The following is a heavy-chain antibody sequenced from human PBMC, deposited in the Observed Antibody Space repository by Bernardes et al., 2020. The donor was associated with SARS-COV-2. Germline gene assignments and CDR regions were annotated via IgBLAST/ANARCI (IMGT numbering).Heavy chain of an antibody. V-gene: IGHV3-30-3*01. CDR3: AREWEDYTSSLFDY. CDR1: GFTFSNYA. Sequence: GGSLSLSCAASGFTFSNYAMHWVRRAPGKGLEWLAIISYDGTTKYNADAVKGRFTISRDNSKNTLFLQMNSLTTEDTAFYYCAREWEDYTSSLFDYWGQGTLVTVSS. CDR2: ISYDGTTK. J-gene: IGHJ4*02. D-gene: IGHD2-2*02.